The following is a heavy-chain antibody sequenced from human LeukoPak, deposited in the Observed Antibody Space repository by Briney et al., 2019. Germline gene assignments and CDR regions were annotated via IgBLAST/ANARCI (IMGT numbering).Heavy chain of an antibody. J-gene: IGHJ4*02. CDR3: ARITYKEALLDH. Sequence: RGSPRLSPAPSVVTPSDNYMRWGSATPRERRERVSVSYSDGRTYYADSLKGRITISRDIAKNPLCLQMNSLRAEDTAVYYCARITYKEALLDHWGRGTMVSVSS. D-gene: IGHD1-1*01. CDR2: SYSDGRT. CDR1: VVTPSDNY. V-gene: IGHV3-53*01.